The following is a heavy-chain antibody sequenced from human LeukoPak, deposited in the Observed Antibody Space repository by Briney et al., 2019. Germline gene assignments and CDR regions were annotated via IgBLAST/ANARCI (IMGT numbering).Heavy chain of an antibody. CDR2: ISGSGGST. D-gene: IGHD6-19*01. Sequence: PGGSLRLSCAASGFTFTNYAMSWVRQAPGKGLELVSVISGSGGSTYYADSVKGRFTISRDNSMNTLHLQMNSLRAEDTAVYYCAKTVGSSGWYYFDYWGQGILVTVSS. V-gene: IGHV3-23*01. CDR3: AKTVGSSGWYYFDY. J-gene: IGHJ4*02. CDR1: GFTFTNYA.